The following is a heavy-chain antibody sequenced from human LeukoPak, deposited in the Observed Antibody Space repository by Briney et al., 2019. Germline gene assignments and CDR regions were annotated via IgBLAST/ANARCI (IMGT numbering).Heavy chain of an antibody. J-gene: IGHJ4*02. Sequence: GGSLRLSCAASGFTLSSYAMSWVRQAPGKGLKWVSAISGSGGSTYYADSVKGRFTISRDNSKNTLYLQMNSLRAEDTAVYYCAKSTMIVVVTIDYWGQGTLVTVSS. D-gene: IGHD3-22*01. CDR3: AKSTMIVVVTIDY. CDR2: ISGSGGST. CDR1: GFTLSSYA. V-gene: IGHV3-23*01.